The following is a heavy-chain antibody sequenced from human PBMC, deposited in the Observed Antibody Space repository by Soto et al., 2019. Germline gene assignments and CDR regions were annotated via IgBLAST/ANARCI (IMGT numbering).Heavy chain of an antibody. CDR2: IKQDGSEK. V-gene: IGHV3-7*05. CDR3: ASRDITMVRGVYYYYGMDV. CDR1: GFTFSSYW. J-gene: IGHJ6*02. D-gene: IGHD3-10*01. Sequence: EVPLVESGGGLVQPGGSLRLSCAASGFTFSSYWMSWVRQAPGKGLEWVANIKQDGSEKYYVDSVKGRFTISRDNARNSLYLQMSSLRAEDTAVYYCASRDITMVRGVYYYYGMDVWGQGTTVTVSS.